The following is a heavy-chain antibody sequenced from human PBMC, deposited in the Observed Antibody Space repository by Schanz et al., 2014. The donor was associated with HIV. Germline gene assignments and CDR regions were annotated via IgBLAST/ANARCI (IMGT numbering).Heavy chain of an antibody. Sequence: QVQLVQSGDEVKKPGASVKVSCKASGYSFTSNFIHWVRQAPGQGLEWMGWINPNSGGTNYAQKFQGRVTMTRDTSISTAYMELSRLRSDDTAVYYCARGRSGYCSGGSCPYGRYYFDYWGQGTLVTVSS. V-gene: IGHV1-2*02. J-gene: IGHJ4*02. D-gene: IGHD2-15*01. CDR2: INPNSGGT. CDR1: GYSFTSNF. CDR3: ARGRSGYCSGGSCPYGRYYFDY.